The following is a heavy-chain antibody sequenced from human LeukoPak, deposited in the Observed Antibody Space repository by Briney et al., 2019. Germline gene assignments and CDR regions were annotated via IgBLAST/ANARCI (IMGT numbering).Heavy chain of an antibody. J-gene: IGHJ5*02. CDR3: AKLPTIFGVSRWFDP. V-gene: IGHV3-23*01. D-gene: IGHD3-3*01. CDR1: GFTFSSCA. Sequence: GGSLRLSCAASGFTFSSCAMSWVRQAPGKGLEWVSAISGSGGSTYYADSVKGRFTISRDNSKNTLYLQMNSLRAEDTAVYYCAKLPTIFGVSRWFDPWGQGTLVTVSS. CDR2: ISGSGGST.